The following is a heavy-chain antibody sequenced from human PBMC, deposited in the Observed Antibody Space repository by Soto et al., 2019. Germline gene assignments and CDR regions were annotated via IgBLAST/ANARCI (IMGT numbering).Heavy chain of an antibody. J-gene: IGHJ4*02. V-gene: IGHV4-59*01. D-gene: IGHD5-12*01. CDR1: GVSISSYY. CDR2: IYYSGST. Sequence: SETLSLTCTVSGVSISSYYWSWIRQPPGKGLEWIGYIYYSGSTNYNPSLKSRVTISVDTSKNQFSLKLSSVTAADTAVYYCARDVIGGYAGYDSDYWGQGTLVTVSS. CDR3: ARDVIGGYAGYDSDY.